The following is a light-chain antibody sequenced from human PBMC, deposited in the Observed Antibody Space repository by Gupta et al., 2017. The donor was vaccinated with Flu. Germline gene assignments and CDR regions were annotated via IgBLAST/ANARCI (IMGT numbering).Light chain of an antibody. V-gene: IGLV1-51*02. Sequence: QSVLTQPPSVSAAPGQKVTISCSGSSSNIGNNYVSWYQQLPGTAPKLLIYENNKRPSGMPDRFSGSKAGTSATLGSTGLQTGDEADYYCGTWDNSLTPAWVFGGGTKLTVL. CDR3: GTWDNSLTPAWV. CDR2: ENN. CDR1: SSNIGNNY. J-gene: IGLJ3*02.